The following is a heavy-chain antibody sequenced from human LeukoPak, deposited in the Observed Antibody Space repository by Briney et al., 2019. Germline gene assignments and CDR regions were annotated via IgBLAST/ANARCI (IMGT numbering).Heavy chain of an antibody. V-gene: IGHV4-31*03. Sequence: SQTLSLTCTVSGGSISSGGYYWSWIRQHPGKGLEWIGYIYYSGSTYYNPSLKSRVTISVDTSKNQFSLKLSSVTAADTAVYYCARDLGHYGSGSYYLDVGFDPWGQGTLVTVSS. CDR2: IYYSGST. CDR3: ARDLGHYGSGSYYLDVGFDP. J-gene: IGHJ5*02. D-gene: IGHD3-10*01. CDR1: GGSISSGGYY.